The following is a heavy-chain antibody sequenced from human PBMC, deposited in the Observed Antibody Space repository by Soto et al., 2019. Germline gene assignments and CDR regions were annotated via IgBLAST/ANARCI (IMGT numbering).Heavy chain of an antibody. CDR2: IYYSGST. CDR3: ARHLGCSGGSCYFNWFDP. V-gene: IGHV4-59*08. J-gene: IGHJ5*02. Sequence: TSETLSLTCTVSGGSISSYYWSWIRQPPGKGLEWIGYIYYSGSTNYNPSLKSRVTISVDTSKNQFSLKLSSVTAADTAVYYCARHLGCSGGSCYFNWFDPWGQGTLVTVSS. D-gene: IGHD2-15*01. CDR1: GGSISSYY.